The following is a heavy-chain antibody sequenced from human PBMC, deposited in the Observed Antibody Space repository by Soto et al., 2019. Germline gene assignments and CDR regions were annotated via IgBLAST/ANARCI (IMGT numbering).Heavy chain of an antibody. CDR3: ARSYASGY. V-gene: IGHV3-23*01. CDR1: GFTFSGYA. J-gene: IGHJ4*02. CDR2: IAVSPQYT. D-gene: IGHD2-8*01. Sequence: EVQLLQSGGGLVQPGGSLRLSCAAAGFTFSGYAMTWFRQAPGKGLEWVSGIAVSPQYTYYAESVEGRFTISRDDSKNTLYLQMNSLRVEDTALYYCARSYASGYWGQGTLVIVSS.